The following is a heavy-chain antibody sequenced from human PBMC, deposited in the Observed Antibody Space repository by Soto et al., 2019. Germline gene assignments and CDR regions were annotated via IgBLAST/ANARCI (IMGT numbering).Heavy chain of an antibody. V-gene: IGHV1-3*01. CDR2: INAGNWNT. D-gene: IGHD3-22*01. J-gene: IGHJ4*02. CDR1: GCTFSNFA. CDR3: ARVKNPYDRSGPFRF. Sequence: ASETVSYKASGCTFSNFAMHWVRQAPGQRLEWMGWINAGNWNTNYAQKFQGRVTMIADESTYTGYMELSSLRSEDTAVYYCARVKNPYDRSGPFRFCGQGTLVTVAS.